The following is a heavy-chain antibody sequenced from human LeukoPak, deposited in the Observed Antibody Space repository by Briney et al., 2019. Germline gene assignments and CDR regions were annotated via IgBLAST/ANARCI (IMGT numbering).Heavy chain of an antibody. CDR3: ARDTVGYCSGGSCYSGGAFDI. CDR2: INTNTGNP. V-gene: IGHV7-4-1*02. D-gene: IGHD2-15*01. Sequence: ASVKVSCKASGYTFTSYAMNWVRQAPGQGLEWMGWINTNTGNPTYAQGFTGRFVFSLDTSVSTAYLQISSLKAEYTAVYYCARDTVGYCSGGSCYSGGAFDIWGQGTMVTVSS. J-gene: IGHJ3*02. CDR1: GYTFTSYA.